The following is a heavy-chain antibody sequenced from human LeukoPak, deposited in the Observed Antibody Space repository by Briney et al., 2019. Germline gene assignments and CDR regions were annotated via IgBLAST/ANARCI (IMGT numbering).Heavy chain of an antibody. V-gene: IGHV1-8*01. CDR3: ARARTTFGGYNNWFDP. J-gene: IGHJ5*02. CDR2: MNPNSGNT. CDR1: GYTFTSYD. D-gene: IGHD3-16*01. Sequence: ASVKVSCKASGYTFTSYDINWVRQATGQGLEWMGWMNPNSGNTGYAQKFQGRVTMTRNTSKSTAYMELSSLRSEDTAVYYCARARTTFGGYNNWFDPWGQGTLVTVSS.